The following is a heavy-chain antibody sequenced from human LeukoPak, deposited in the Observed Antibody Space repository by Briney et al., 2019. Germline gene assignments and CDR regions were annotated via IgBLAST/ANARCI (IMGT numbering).Heavy chain of an antibody. Sequence: SETLSLTCTVSGGSIRSSSCYWGWIRQPPGKGLEWIGSIYYSGSTYYNASLKSRGTISVDTSKNQFSLKLNSVTAADTAVYFCARQVVAVAGTGYFDYWGQGTLVTVSS. CDR1: GGSIRSSSCY. CDR3: ARQVVAVAGTGYFDY. J-gene: IGHJ4*02. V-gene: IGHV4-39*01. D-gene: IGHD6-19*01. CDR2: IYYSGST.